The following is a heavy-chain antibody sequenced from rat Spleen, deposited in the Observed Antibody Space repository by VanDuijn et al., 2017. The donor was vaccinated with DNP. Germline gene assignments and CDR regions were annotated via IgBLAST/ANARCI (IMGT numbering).Heavy chain of an antibody. CDR1: GFTFSDFN. J-gene: IGHJ2*01. CDR3: ARPDY. Sequence: EVQLVESGGGLVQPGRSLKLAGVGSGFTFSDFNMAWFRQAQKKGLEWVATISYDGSDTSYRDSVKGRFAVSRNNAKSTLYLQMDSLRSEDTATYYCARPDYWGQGVMVTVSS. CDR2: ISYDGSDT. V-gene: IGHV5-7*01.